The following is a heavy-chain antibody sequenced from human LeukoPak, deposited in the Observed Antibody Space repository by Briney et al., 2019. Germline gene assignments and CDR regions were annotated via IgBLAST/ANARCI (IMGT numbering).Heavy chain of an antibody. CDR1: GGTFSSYA. CDR3: ARDLGLYGGNSALDC. Sequence: SVKVSCKASGGTFSSYAISWVRQAPGQGLEWMGGIIPIFGTANYAQKFQGRVTITADESTSTAYMELSSLRSEDTAVYYCARDLGLYGGNSALDCWGQRTLVTVSS. J-gene: IGHJ4*02. V-gene: IGHV1-69*13. CDR2: IIPIFGTA. D-gene: IGHD4-23*01.